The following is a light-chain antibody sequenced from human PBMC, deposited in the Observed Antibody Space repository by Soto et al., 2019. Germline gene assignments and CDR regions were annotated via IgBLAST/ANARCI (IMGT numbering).Light chain of an antibody. CDR2: GAS. J-gene: IGKJ1*01. Sequence: EIVMTQSPATLSVSPGERATLSCSASQSVSSNLAWYQQKPGQAPRLLIYGASTRATGIPARFSGSGSGTEFTLTISSLQSEDFAVYYCQQYNNWPPTFGHGTKVELK. V-gene: IGKV3-15*01. CDR1: QSVSSN. CDR3: QQYNNWPPT.